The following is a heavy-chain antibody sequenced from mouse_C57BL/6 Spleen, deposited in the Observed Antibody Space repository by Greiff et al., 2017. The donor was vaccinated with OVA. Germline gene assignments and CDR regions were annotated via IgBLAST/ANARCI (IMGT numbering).Heavy chain of an antibody. D-gene: IGHD1-1*01. Sequence: QVQLQQSGPELVKPGASVKISRKASGYAFSSSWRNWVKQRPGKGLEWIGRIYPGDGDTNYNGKFKGKATLTADKSSSTASMQLSSLTSEDSAVDFCARDYGSSYGWYFDVWGTGTTVTVSS. CDR2: IYPGDGDT. CDR3: ARDYGSSYGWYFDV. J-gene: IGHJ1*03. CDR1: GYAFSSSW. V-gene: IGHV1-82*01.